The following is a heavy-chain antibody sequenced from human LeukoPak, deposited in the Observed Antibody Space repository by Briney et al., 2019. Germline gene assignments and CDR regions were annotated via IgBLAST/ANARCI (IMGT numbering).Heavy chain of an antibody. CDR1: GFTFSSYA. Sequence: PGGSLRLSCAASGFTFSSYAMHWVRQAPGKGLEWVAVISYDGSNKYYADSVKGRFTISRDNSKNTLYLQMNSLRAEDTAVYYCARDRFRYDSSGWAKDYWGQGTLVTVSS. D-gene: IGHD3-22*01. V-gene: IGHV3-30*04. J-gene: IGHJ4*02. CDR3: ARDRFRYDSSGWAKDY. CDR2: ISYDGSNK.